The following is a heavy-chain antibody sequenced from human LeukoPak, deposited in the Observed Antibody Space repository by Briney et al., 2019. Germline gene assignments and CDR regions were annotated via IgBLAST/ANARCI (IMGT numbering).Heavy chain of an antibody. CDR2: IYYSGST. Sequence: PSQTLSLTCTVSGGSISSGDYYWSWIRQPPGKGLEWIGYIYYSGSTNYNPSLKSRVTISVDTNQFSLKLSSVTAADTAVYYCAGLVGALADPFDYWGQGTLVTVSS. CDR3: AGLVGALADPFDY. CDR1: GGSISSGDYY. D-gene: IGHD1-26*01. V-gene: IGHV4-30-4*01. J-gene: IGHJ4*02.